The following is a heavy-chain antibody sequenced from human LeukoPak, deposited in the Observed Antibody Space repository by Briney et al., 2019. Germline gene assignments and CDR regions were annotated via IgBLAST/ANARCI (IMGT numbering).Heavy chain of an antibody. Sequence: GSLRLSCAASGFTFSSYWMSWARQAPGKGLEWVANIKQDGSEKYYVDSVKGRFTISRDNAKNSLCLQMNSLRAEDTAVYYCARNSSGYRRHDYWGQGLVVTVSS. V-gene: IGHV3-7*01. CDR2: IKQDGSEK. D-gene: IGHD3-22*01. CDR1: GFTFSSYW. J-gene: IGHJ4*02. CDR3: ARNSSGYRRHDY.